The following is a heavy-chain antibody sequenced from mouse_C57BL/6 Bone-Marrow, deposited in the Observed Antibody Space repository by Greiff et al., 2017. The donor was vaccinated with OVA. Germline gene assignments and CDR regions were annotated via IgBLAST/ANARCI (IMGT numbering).Heavy chain of an antibody. V-gene: IGHV1-64*01. CDR1: GYTFTSYW. Sequence: QVQLQQPGAELVKPGASVKLSCKASGYTFTSYWMHWVKQRPGQGLEWIGMIHPNSGSTNYNEKFKSKATLTVDKSSSTAYMQLSSLTSEASAVYYCARRGGLLGDYWGQGTTLTVSS. CDR3: ARRGGLLGDY. CDR2: IHPNSGST. J-gene: IGHJ2*01. D-gene: IGHD2-3*01.